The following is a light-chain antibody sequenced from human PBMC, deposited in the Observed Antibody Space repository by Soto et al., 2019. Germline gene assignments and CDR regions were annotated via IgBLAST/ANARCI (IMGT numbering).Light chain of an antibody. CDR2: KAS. CDR3: QHYNSYSEA. CDR1: QDISNY. V-gene: IGKV1-5*03. J-gene: IGKJ1*01. Sequence: DIQMTQSPSSRSASVVDRVTITFQASQDISNYLNWYQQKPGKAPKLLIYKASTLKSGVPSRFSGSGSGTEFTLTISSLQPDDFATYYCQHYNSYSEAFGQGTKVDIK.